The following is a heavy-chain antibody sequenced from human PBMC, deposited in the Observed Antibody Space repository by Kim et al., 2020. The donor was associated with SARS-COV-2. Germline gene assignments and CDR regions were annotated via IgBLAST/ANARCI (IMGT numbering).Heavy chain of an antibody. CDR1: GFTFSSYA. CDR3: ARGDSSGRNYYYYYGMDV. V-gene: IGHV3-30-3*01. D-gene: IGHD6-19*01. CDR2: ISYDGSNK. J-gene: IGHJ6*02. Sequence: GGSLRLSCAASGFTFSSYAMHWVRQAPGKGLEWVAVISYDGSNKYYADSVKGRFTISRDNSKNTLYLQMNSLRAEDTAVYYCARGDSSGRNYYYYYGMDVWGQGTTVTVSS.